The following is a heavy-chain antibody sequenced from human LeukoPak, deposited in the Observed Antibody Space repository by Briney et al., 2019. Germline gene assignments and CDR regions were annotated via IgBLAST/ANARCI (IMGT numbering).Heavy chain of an antibody. D-gene: IGHD3-3*01. CDR2: IYSGGST. V-gene: IGHV3-53*01. Sequence: GGSLRLSCGASGFTVSSNYMSWVRQAPGKGLEWVSVIYSGGSTYYADSVKGRFTISRDNAKNSLYLQMNSLRAEDTAVYYCARDLGYYDFWSGYYTGYGYYFDYWGQGTLVTVSS. CDR1: GFTVSSNY. CDR3: ARDLGYYDFWSGYYTGYGYYFDY. J-gene: IGHJ4*02.